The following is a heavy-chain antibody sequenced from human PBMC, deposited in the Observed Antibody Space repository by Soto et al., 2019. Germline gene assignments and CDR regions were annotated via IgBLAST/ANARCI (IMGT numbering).Heavy chain of an antibody. Sequence: PGGSLRLSCAASGFTFSSYAMRWVRQAPGKGLEWVAVISYDGSNKYYADSVKGRFTISRDNSKNTLYLQMNSLRAEDTAVYYCARDLNRRLYYYGMDVWGQGTTVTVSS. CDR1: GFTFSSYA. V-gene: IGHV3-30-3*01. J-gene: IGHJ6*02. D-gene: IGHD3-9*01. CDR3: ARDLNRRLYYYGMDV. CDR2: ISYDGSNK.